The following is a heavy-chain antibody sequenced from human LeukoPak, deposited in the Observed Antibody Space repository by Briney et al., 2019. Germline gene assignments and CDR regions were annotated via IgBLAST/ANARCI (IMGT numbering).Heavy chain of an antibody. Sequence: GGSLKLSCAASGFTFSGSAIHWVRQSSGKGLEWVGQIDKKDKGYATATAYAASVKGRFTISRDDSINTAYLQMKGLKTEDTALYYCTRDSGTYNWFDPWGQGTLVTVSS. D-gene: IGHD1-26*01. CDR3: TRDSGTYNWFDP. J-gene: IGHJ5*02. CDR1: GFTFSGSA. V-gene: IGHV3-73*01. CDR2: IDKKDKGYATAT.